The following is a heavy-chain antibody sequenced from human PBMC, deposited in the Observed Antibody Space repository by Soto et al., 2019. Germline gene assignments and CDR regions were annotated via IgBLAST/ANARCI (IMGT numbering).Heavy chain of an antibody. CDR1: GYTFTTYH. CDR2: INPSGTWT. CDR3: TGEISIATYLVS. V-gene: IGHV1-46*03. Sequence: QVQLVQSGAEVKKPGASVKVSCKASGYTFTTYHVHWVRQAPGQGLEWMGVINPSGTWTLYTQKCQGRVTMTRDTSTNTVYMEMYSLTSEDTAVYYCTGEISIATYLVSWGQGTLVTVSS. D-gene: IGHD1-26*01. J-gene: IGHJ4*02.